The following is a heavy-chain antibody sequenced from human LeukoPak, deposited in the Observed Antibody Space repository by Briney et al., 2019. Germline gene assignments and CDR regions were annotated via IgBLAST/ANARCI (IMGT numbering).Heavy chain of an antibody. D-gene: IGHD2-2*01. J-gene: IGHJ6*02. CDR1: AFTFSTYA. Sequence: PGGSLRLSCAASAFTFSTYAMNWVRQAPGKGLEWVSSISSGGGTTYYADSVKGRFTISRDNSKKTLYLQMNSLRPEDTAMYYCANAVCTTSSCSGFYGMDVWGQGTTVAVSS. CDR2: ISSGGGTT. V-gene: IGHV3-23*01. CDR3: ANAVCTTSSCSGFYGMDV.